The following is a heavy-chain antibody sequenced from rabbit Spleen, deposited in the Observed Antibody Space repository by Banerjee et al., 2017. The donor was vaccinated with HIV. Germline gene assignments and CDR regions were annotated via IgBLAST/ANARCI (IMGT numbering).Heavy chain of an antibody. CDR1: GFSFDYKNV. V-gene: IGHV1S45*01. CDR3: ARDLPDIIGWNFGF. D-gene: IGHD1-1*01. J-gene: IGHJ3*01. CDR2: INSDTGNN. Sequence: QEQLVESGGGLVQPEGSLTLTCKASGFSFDYKNVICWVRQAPGKGLEWIACINSDTGNNVYATWAKGRFTISRTSSTTVTLQLTSLTVADTASYFCARDLPDIIGWNFGFWGQGTLVTVS.